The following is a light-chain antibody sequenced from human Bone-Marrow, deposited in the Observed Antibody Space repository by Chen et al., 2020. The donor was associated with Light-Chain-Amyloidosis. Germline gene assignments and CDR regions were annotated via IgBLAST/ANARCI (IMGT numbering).Light chain of an antibody. CDR1: NSNIGINY. CDR3: ATWDSSLTVWM. V-gene: IGLV1-51*02. J-gene: IGLJ3*02. Sequence: QSVLTQPPSVSAAPGHKVTISCSGSNSNIGINYVSWYQQRPGTSPKLLIYENNQRPSEIPDRFSGSKSGTSATLGVAGLQTGDEADYYCATWDSSLTVWMFGGGTKLTVL. CDR2: ENN.